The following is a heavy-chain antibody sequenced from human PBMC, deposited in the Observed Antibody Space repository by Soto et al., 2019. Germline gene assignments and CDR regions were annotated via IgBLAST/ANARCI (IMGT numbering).Heavy chain of an antibody. Sequence: QVQLVQSGAEVKKPGASVKVSCKASGYTFTSYGISWVRQAPGQGLEWMGWISAYNGNTNYAQKLQGRVTMTTDTSTSTAYMELRSLRSDDTAVYYCARDPLLHYYDSSGPNWFDPWGQGTLVTVSS. CDR3: ARDPLLHYYDSSGPNWFDP. J-gene: IGHJ5*02. D-gene: IGHD3-22*01. CDR2: ISAYNGNT. CDR1: GYTFTSYG. V-gene: IGHV1-18*04.